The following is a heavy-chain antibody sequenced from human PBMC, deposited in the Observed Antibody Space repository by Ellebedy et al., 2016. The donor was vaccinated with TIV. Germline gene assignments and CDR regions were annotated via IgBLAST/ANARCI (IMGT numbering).Heavy chain of an antibody. J-gene: IGHJ4*02. CDR3: TSWGDYGGNRHLDY. CDR1: GGSISSYF. D-gene: IGHD4-23*01. CDR2: FYYTGST. V-gene: IGHV4-59*01. Sequence: SETLSLXXTVSGGSISSYFWSWIRQLPEKGLEWIGHFYYTGSTNYNPALKSRVTISGDTSTNQFSLELSSVTAADTAVYYCTSWGDYGGNRHLDYWGQGTPVTVAS.